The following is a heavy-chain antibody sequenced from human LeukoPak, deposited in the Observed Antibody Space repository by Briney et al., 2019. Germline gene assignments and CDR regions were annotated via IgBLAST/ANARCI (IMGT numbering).Heavy chain of an antibody. J-gene: IGHJ4*02. Sequence: PGGSLRLSCAASVFTFSSYAMHWVRQAPGKGLEWVAVISYDGSNKYYADSVKGRFTISRDNSKNTLYLQMNSLRAEDTAVCYCARDPYYYDRSGYPHYFDYWGQGTLVTVSS. CDR2: ISYDGSNK. CDR3: ARDPYYYDRSGYPHYFDY. V-gene: IGHV3-30-3*01. CDR1: VFTFSSYA. D-gene: IGHD3-22*01.